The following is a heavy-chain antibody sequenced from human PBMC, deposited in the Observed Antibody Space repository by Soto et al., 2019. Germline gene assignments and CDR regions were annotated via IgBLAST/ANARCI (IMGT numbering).Heavy chain of an antibody. CDR3: ARMETFGSLNWFDP. CDR1: GYGLTNSD. D-gene: IGHD3-16*01. CDR2: XXPXXGXT. Sequence: GASVKVTSKASGYGLTNSDVRSVQQAIGQGLEWXGWXXPXXGXTXXXQXXXGRVTMTRDISIATAYMELSSLRSDDTAIYYCARMETFGSLNWFDPWGQGTLVTVSS. J-gene: IGHJ5*02. V-gene: IGHV1-8*01.